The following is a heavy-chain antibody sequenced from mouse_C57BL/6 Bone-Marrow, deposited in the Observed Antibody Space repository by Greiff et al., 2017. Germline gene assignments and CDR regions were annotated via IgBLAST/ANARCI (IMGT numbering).Heavy chain of an antibody. Sequence: QVQLQQSGAELARPGASVKLSCKASGYTFTSYGISWVKQSTGQGLEWIGEIYPRSGTTNYNEKFKGKATLTADKSSSTAYMELRSLTSEDSAVYYCAGGDTWTVFAYWCRGKLVTVSA. CDR1: GYTFTSYG. V-gene: IGHV1-81*01. CDR2: IYPRSGTT. D-gene: IGHD1-1*01. CDR3: AGGDTWTVFAY. J-gene: IGHJ3*01.